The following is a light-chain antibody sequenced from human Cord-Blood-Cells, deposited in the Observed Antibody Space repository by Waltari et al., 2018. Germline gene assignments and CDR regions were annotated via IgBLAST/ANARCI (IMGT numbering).Light chain of an antibody. CDR2: GTR. J-gene: IGLJ3*02. CDR3: QSYDSSLNWV. CDR1: SPNIGAGYD. Sequence: QSVLTQPPSVSGAPGQRVTISCTGSSPNIGAGYDVHWYQQLPGTAPKPLIYGTRSRPSGVPDRFSGSKSGPSASLAITGLQAEDEADYYCQSYDSSLNWVFGGGTKLTVL. V-gene: IGLV1-40*01.